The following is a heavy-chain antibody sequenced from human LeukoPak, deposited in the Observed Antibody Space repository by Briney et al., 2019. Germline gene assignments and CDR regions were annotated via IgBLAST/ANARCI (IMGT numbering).Heavy chain of an antibody. J-gene: IGHJ3*02. V-gene: IGHV1-18*01. CDR2: ISAYNGNT. CDR1: GYTFTSYG. Sequence: ASVKVSCKASGYTFTSYGISWVRQAPGQGLEWMEWISAYNGNTNYAQKLQGRVTMTTDTSTSTAYMELRSLRSDDTAVYYCARALYDFWSGYFLMGHDAFDIWGQGTMVTVSS. D-gene: IGHD3-3*01. CDR3: ARALYDFWSGYFLMGHDAFDI.